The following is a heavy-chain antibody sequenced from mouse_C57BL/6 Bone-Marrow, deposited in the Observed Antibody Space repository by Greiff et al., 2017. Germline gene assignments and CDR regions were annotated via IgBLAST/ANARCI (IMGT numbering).Heavy chain of an antibody. V-gene: IGHV1-64*01. Sequence: VQLQQPGAELVKPGASVKLSCKASGYTFTSYWMHWVKQRPGQGLEWIGMIHPNGGSTNYNEKFKSKATLTVDKSSSTAYMQLSSLTSEDSAVXYCARTRPYWDAYYAMDYWGQGTSVTVSS. CDR3: ARTRPYWDAYYAMDY. J-gene: IGHJ4*01. D-gene: IGHD4-1*01. CDR1: GYTFTSYW. CDR2: IHPNGGST.